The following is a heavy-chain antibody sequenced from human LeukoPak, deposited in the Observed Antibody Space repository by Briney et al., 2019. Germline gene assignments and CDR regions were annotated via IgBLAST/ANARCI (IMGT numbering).Heavy chain of an antibody. Sequence: GGSLRLSCAASGFTFSSYGMHWVRQAPGKGLEWVSAITGGGESTYYAESMKGRFTLSRDNSKNTLYLQMNSLRAEDTAVYYCANSRVYGYHDYWGQGTLVTASS. J-gene: IGHJ4*02. CDR2: ITGGGEST. V-gene: IGHV3-23*01. CDR1: GFTFSSYG. D-gene: IGHD5-18*01. CDR3: ANSRVYGYHDY.